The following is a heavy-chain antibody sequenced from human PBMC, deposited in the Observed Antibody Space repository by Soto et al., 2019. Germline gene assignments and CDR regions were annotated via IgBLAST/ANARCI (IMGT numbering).Heavy chain of an antibody. CDR2: IYHSGTT. D-gene: IGHD6-19*01. CDR1: SFSISSGYY. J-gene: IGHJ3*02. Sequence: KPSETLSLTCAVSSFSISSGYYWGWVRQPPGKGLEWIGSIYHSGTTNYSPSLKSRVTISIDTSKNQFSLTLRSVTAADAAVYYCARLGIAVASGAFDIWGQGTMVTVSS. V-gene: IGHV4-38-2*01. CDR3: ARLGIAVASGAFDI.